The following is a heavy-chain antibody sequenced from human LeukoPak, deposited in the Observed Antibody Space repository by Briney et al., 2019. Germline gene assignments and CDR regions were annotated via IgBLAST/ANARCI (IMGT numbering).Heavy chain of an antibody. J-gene: IGHJ3*02. CDR1: GFTFSNYA. D-gene: IGHD3-22*01. Sequence: GGSLRLSCAASGFTFSNYALSWVRQAPGKELEWVSDISGSGGSTYYADSVKGRFTISRDNSKNTMYLQMNSLRAEDTAVYYCARGRHSYESSDYYYEGDAFDIWGQGTMVTVSS. V-gene: IGHV3-23*01. CDR3: ARGRHSYESSDYYYEGDAFDI. CDR2: ISGSGGST.